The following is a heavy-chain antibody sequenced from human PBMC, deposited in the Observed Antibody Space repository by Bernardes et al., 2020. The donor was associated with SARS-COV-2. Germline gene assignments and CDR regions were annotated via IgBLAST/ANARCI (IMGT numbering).Heavy chain of an antibody. CDR3: ARETWVDSSGWYEGFDY. CDR2: IWYDGSNK. V-gene: IGHV3-33*01. CDR1: GFTFSSYG. Sequence: GGSLRLSCAASGFTFSSYGMHWVRQAPGKGLEWVAVIWYDGSNKYYADSVKGRFTISRDNSKNTLYLQMNSLRAEDTAVYYCARETWVDSSGWYEGFDYWGQGTLVTVSS. J-gene: IGHJ4*02. D-gene: IGHD6-19*01.